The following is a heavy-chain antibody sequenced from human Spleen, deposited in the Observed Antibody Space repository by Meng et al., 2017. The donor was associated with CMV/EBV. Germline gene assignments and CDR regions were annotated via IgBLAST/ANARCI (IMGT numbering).Heavy chain of an antibody. D-gene: IGHD1/OR15-1a*01. J-gene: IGHJ5*02. Sequence: SVKVSCKASGGTFSSYAISWVRQAPGQGLEWMGGIIPIFGTANYAQKFQGRVTITTDESTSTAYMELSSLRSEDTAVYYCARGNSPSMDWFDPWGQGTLVTVSS. V-gene: IGHV1-69*05. CDR2: IIPIFGTA. CDR1: GGTFSSYA. CDR3: ARGNSPSMDWFDP.